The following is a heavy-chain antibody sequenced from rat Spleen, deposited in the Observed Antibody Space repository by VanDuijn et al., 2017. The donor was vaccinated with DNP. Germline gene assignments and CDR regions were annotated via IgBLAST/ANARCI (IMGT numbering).Heavy chain of an antibody. Sequence: EVQLVESDGGLVQPGRSLKLSCAASGFNFSDYYMAWVRQAPAKGLEWVATISYNGGTPYYRDSVKGRFTISRDNAQSTLYLQMDSLRSEDTATYYCTRHRTIMPYYYAMDAWGQGASVTVSS. V-gene: IGHV5-7*01. D-gene: IGHD1-12*01. J-gene: IGHJ4*01. CDR3: TRHRTIMPYYYAMDA. CDR1: GFNFSDYY. CDR2: ISYNGGTP.